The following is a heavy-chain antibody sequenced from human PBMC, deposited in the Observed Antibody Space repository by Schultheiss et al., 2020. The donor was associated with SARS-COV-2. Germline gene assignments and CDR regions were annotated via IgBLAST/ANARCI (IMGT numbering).Heavy chain of an antibody. D-gene: IGHD5-24*01. V-gene: IGHV3-23*01. J-gene: IGHJ6*02. CDR1: GFTFSSYA. CDR3: AKVKHGYYYYYGMDV. CDR2: ISGSGGST. Sequence: GGSLRLSCAASGFTFSSYAMSWVRQAPGKGLEWVSAISGSGGSTYYADSVKGRFTISRHNSKNTLYLQMNSLRAEDTAVYYCAKVKHGYYYYYGMDVWGQGTTVTVSS.